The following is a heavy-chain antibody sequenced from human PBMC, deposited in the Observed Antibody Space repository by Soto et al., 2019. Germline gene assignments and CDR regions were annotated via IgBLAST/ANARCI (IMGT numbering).Heavy chain of an antibody. J-gene: IGHJ6*04. D-gene: IGHD3-10*01. CDR2: ISWNGYSI. CDR1: GFNFDDHV. Sequence: EVQLVESGGALVQLGRSLRLSCVASGFNFDDHVMHWVRQVPGKSLEWVGHISWNGYSIGYGGSVRGRFTISRDNAKNTHYLEMNSLRPGDRALYYCTRSWSCSASGWVDGWCEGATVTLAS. V-gene: IGHV3-9*01. CDR3: TRSWSCSASGWVDG.